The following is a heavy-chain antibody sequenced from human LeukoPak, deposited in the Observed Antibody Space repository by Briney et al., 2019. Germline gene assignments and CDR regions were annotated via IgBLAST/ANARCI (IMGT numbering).Heavy chain of an antibody. D-gene: IGHD1-26*01. J-gene: IGHJ4*02. CDR2: IYTSGST. CDR1: GGSISSGSYY. Sequence: SETLSLTCTVSGGSISSGSYYWSWIRQPAGKGLEWIGRIYTSGSTNYNPSLKSRVTISVDTSKNQFSLKLSSVTAADTAVYYCAREHSIVGAPFDYWGQGTLVTVSS. CDR3: AREHSIVGAPFDY. V-gene: IGHV4-61*02.